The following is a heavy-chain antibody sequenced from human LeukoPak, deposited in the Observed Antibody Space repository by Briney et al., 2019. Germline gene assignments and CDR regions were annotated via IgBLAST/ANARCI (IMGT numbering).Heavy chain of an antibody. CDR3: ASLFTSDYYDSSGPPTGIDY. D-gene: IGHD3-22*01. Sequence: ASVKVSCKASGYTFTGYYMHWVRRAPGQGLEWMGRINPNSGGTNYAQKFQGRVTMTRATSISTAYMELSRLSSDDTAVYYCASLFTSDYYDSSGPPTGIDYWGQGTLVTVSS. CDR1: GYTFTGYY. J-gene: IGHJ4*02. V-gene: IGHV1-2*06. CDR2: INPNSGGT.